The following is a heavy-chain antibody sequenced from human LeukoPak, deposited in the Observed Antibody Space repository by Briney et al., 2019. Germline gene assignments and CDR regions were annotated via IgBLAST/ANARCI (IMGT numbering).Heavy chain of an antibody. Sequence: GGSLRLSCAASGFTFSSYAMSWVRQAPGKGLERVANIKQDGSEKYYVDSVKGRFTISRDNAKNSLYLQLNSLRAEDTAVYYCARGNGYNNDPFDYWGQGTLVTVSS. CDR2: IKQDGSEK. CDR3: ARGNGYNNDPFDY. V-gene: IGHV3-7*03. J-gene: IGHJ4*02. D-gene: IGHD5-24*01. CDR1: GFTFSSYA.